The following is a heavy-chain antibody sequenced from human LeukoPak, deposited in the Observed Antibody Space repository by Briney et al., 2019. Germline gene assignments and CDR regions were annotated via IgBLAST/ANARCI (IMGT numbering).Heavy chain of an antibody. Sequence: GGSLRLSCAASGFTFSSYAMHWVRQAPGKGLEWVAVISYDGSNKYYADSVKGRFTISRDNSKNTLYLQMNSLRAEDTAVYYCARDTYYDILTGPGDFDYWGQGTLVTVSP. CDR1: GFTFSSYA. CDR2: ISYDGSNK. CDR3: ARDTYYDILTGPGDFDY. J-gene: IGHJ4*02. V-gene: IGHV3-30-3*01. D-gene: IGHD3-9*01.